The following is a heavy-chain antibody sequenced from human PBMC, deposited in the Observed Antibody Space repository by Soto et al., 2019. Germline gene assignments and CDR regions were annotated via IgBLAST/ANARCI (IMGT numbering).Heavy chain of an antibody. J-gene: IGHJ6*02. CDR2: IVVGSGNT. Sequence: SLKVSCKASGFTFTSSAVQWVRQARGQRLEWIGWIVVGSGNTNYAQKFQERVTITRDMSTSTAYMELSSLRSEDTAVYYCAAVQAGYDFWSGYYRDYYYGMDVWGQGTTVTVSS. V-gene: IGHV1-58*01. CDR1: GFTFTSSA. D-gene: IGHD3-3*01. CDR3: AAVQAGYDFWSGYYRDYYYGMDV.